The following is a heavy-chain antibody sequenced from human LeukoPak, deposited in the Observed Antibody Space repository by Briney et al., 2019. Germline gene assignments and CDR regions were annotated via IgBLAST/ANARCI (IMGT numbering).Heavy chain of an antibody. CDR3: ATQYGDYVYYFDY. CDR2: INPNSGGT. D-gene: IGHD4-17*01. CDR1: GYTLTGYY. Sequence: ASVKVSCKASGYTLTGYYLHWVRQAPGQGLEWMGWINPNSGGTNYAQKFQGRVTMTRDTSISTGYMELTRLRSDDTAVYYCATQYGDYVYYFDYWGQGTLVTVSS. J-gene: IGHJ4*02. V-gene: IGHV1-2*02.